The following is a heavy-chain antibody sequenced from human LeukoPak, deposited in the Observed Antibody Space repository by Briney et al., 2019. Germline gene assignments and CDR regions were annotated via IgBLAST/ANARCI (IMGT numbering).Heavy chain of an antibody. J-gene: IGHJ4*02. V-gene: IGHV3-66*02. CDR3: TKDRSYGRSYFDY. Sequence: PGGSLRLSCAASGFTVSNNYMSWVRQAPGKGLEWVSVIYSGGSTYYADSVKGRFTISRGSSKNTLYLQMNGLRVEDTAVYYCTKDRSYGRSYFDYWGQGTLVTVSS. CDR1: GFTVSNNY. CDR2: IYSGGST. D-gene: IGHD5-18*01.